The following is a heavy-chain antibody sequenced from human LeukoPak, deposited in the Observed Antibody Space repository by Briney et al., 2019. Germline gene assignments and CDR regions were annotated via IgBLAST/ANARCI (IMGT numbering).Heavy chain of an antibody. Sequence: GGSPRLSCAASGFTFSSYAMSWVRQAPGKGLEWVSSISGSGGSTYYTDSVKGRFTISRDNSKNTLYLQMNSLRAGDTAVYYCTKEHDCSNYYYFDYWGQGTLVTVSS. CDR3: TKEHDCSNYYYFDY. V-gene: IGHV3-23*01. D-gene: IGHD4-11*01. J-gene: IGHJ4*02. CDR1: GFTFSSYA. CDR2: ISGSGGST.